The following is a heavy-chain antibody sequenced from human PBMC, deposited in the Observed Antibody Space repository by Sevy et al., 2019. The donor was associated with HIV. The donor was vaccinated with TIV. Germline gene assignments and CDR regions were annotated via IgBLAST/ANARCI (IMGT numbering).Heavy chain of an antibody. Sequence: GGSLRLSCAASGFSFSNYGMQWVRQAPGKGLEWVALIWYDGSSKYYADSVKGRLTISRDNSKNTLSLQMNSLRAEDTAVYYCARGADYFDSSGANFEYWGQGTLVTVSS. V-gene: IGHV3-33*01. CDR1: GFSFSNYG. D-gene: IGHD3-22*01. CDR3: ARGADYFDSSGANFEY. CDR2: IWYDGSSK. J-gene: IGHJ4*02.